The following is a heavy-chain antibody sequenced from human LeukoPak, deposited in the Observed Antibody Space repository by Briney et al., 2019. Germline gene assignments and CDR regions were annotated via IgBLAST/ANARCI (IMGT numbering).Heavy chain of an antibody. J-gene: IGHJ4*02. CDR1: GGSISSSSYY. Sequence: PSETLSLTCTVSGGSISSSSYYWGWIRQPPGKGLEWIGGIYYSGSTYYNPSLKSRVTISVDTSKNQFSLKLSSVTAADTAVYYCARLAPFGEMWDWGQGTLVTVSS. D-gene: IGHD3-10*01. V-gene: IGHV4-39*01. CDR2: IYYSGST. CDR3: ARLAPFGEMWD.